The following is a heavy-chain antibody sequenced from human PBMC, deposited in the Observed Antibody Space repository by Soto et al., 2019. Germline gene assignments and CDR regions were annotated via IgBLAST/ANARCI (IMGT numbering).Heavy chain of an antibody. J-gene: IGHJ5*02. CDR2: IYTAGGT. CDR3: ARALPVAKGGFDP. D-gene: IGHD2-2*01. CDR1: GFTVSNTY. V-gene: IGHV3-53*01. Sequence: GSLRLACAASGFTVSNTYMTWVRQPPGKGLECVSVIYTAGGTNYADSVKGRFIISRDNSKNTLYLQMNSLRAEDTAVYYCARALPVAKGGFDPWGQGTLVTVSS.